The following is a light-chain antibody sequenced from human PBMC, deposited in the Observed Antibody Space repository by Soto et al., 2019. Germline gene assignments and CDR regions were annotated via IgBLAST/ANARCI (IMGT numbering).Light chain of an antibody. CDR3: QSYDSSNRV. CDR2: EDN. V-gene: IGLV6-57*01. J-gene: IGLJ3*02. Sequence: NFMLTQPHSVSESPGKTVTISCTRSSGSIASNYVQWYQQRPGSSPTTVIYEDNQRPSGVPDRFSGSIDSSSNSASLTISGVKTEDEADYYCQSYDSSNRVFGGGTKVTVL. CDR1: SGSIASNY.